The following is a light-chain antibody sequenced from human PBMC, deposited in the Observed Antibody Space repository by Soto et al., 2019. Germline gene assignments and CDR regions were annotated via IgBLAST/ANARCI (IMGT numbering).Light chain of an antibody. V-gene: IGLV2-8*01. J-gene: IGLJ1*01. CDR3: SSYTDRNNLV. Sequence: QSALTQSPSASGSPGQSVTFSCTGTSSDIGGYNSVSWYQQHPGKAPKVMIYDVSKRPSGVPDRFSGSKSGNTASLTVSALQAEDEADYYCSSYTDRNNLVFGTGTKLTVL. CDR2: DVS. CDR1: SSDIGGYNS.